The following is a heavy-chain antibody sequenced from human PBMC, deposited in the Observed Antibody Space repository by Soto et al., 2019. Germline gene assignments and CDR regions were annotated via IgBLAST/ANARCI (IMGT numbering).Heavy chain of an antibody. V-gene: IGHV3-30-3*01. CDR2: ISYDGSNK. CDR3: ARDKRDLRFLEWSYYFDY. Sequence: QVQLVESGGGVVQPGRSLRLSCAASGFTFSSCAMHWVRQAPGKGLEWVAVISYDGSNKYYADSVKGRFTVSRDNSKNTLYLQVNSLRAENKAVYYCARDKRDLRFLEWSYYFDYWGQGTLVTVSS. D-gene: IGHD3-3*01. CDR1: GFTFSSCA. J-gene: IGHJ4*02.